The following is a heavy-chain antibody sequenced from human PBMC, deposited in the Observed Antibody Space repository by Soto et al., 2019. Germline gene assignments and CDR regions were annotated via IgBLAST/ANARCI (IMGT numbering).Heavy chain of an antibody. V-gene: IGHV4-61*01. Sequence: SETLSLTCTVSGGSVSSGSYYWSWIRQPPGKGLEWIGYIYYGGSTNYNPSLKSRVTISVDTSKNQFSLKLSSVTAADTAVYYCARVSSSSVYYYGMDVWGQGTTVTVSS. CDR2: IYYGGST. CDR3: ARVSSSSVYYYGMDV. CDR1: GGSVSSGSYY. D-gene: IGHD6-6*01. J-gene: IGHJ6*02.